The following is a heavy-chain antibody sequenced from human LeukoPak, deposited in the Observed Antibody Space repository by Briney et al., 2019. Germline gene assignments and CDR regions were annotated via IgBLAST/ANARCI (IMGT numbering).Heavy chain of an antibody. CDR3: AREGYCSSTSCHGGLDAFDI. Sequence: GSLRLSCVSSGFTFRSYALNWVRQAPGKGLEWVSSISSGSSYIYYADSVKGRFTISRDNAKNSLYLQMNSLRAEDTAVYYCAREGYCSSTSCHGGLDAFDIWGQGTMVTVSS. D-gene: IGHD2-2*01. V-gene: IGHV3-21*01. CDR2: ISSGSSYI. J-gene: IGHJ3*02. CDR1: GFTFRSYA.